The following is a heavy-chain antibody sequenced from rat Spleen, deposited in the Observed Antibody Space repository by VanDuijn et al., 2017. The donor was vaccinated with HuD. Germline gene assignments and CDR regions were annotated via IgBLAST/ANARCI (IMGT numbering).Heavy chain of an antibody. D-gene: IGHD2-7*01. Sequence: EVQLVESGGGLVQPGRSLKLSCAASGFTLSNYGMHWIRQAPTKGLEWVASISPSGGITDYRDSVKGRFAISRDTAKSTLYLQMDSLGSEDSATYYCATAGTLISRFAYWDQGTLVTVSS. J-gene: IGHJ3*01. V-gene: IGHV5-19*01. CDR1: GFTLSNYG. CDR3: ATAGTLISRFAY. CDR2: ISPSGGIT.